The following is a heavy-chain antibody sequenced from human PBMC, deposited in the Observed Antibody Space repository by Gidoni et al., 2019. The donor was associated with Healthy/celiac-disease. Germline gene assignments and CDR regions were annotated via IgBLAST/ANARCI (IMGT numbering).Heavy chain of an antibody. J-gene: IGHJ6*02. D-gene: IGHD6-6*01. CDR3: ARSKSRAARSYYGMDV. CDR2: ISRSGSTR. CDR1: GFPFIAYY. Sequence: VQLVESGGGLVKTGGSLRLSCSASGFPFIAYYMSWIRQAPGKGLAWVSYISRSGSTRYYADYVKGRFTISRDNAKNSLYLQMNSLRAEDTAVYYCARSKSRAARSYYGMDVWGQGTTVTVSS. V-gene: IGHV3-11*01.